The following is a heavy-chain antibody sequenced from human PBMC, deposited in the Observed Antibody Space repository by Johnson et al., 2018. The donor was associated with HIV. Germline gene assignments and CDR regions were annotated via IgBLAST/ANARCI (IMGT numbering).Heavy chain of an antibody. CDR3: ARQQYYDSSGQGGGLDI. V-gene: IGHV3-20*04. D-gene: IGHD3-22*01. Sequence: VQLVESGGGLVQPGRSLRLSCAASGFTFDDYGMSWVRQAPGKGLEWVSGIDWNGGRHGYVDSVKGRLTLSRDNAKNSLYMEMKNLRAEDTALYYCARQQYYDSSGQGGGLDIWGQGTMVTVSS. J-gene: IGHJ3*02. CDR1: GFTFDDYG. CDR2: IDWNGGRH.